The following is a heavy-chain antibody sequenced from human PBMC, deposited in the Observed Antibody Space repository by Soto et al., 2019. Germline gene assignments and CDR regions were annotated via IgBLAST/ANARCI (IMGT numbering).Heavy chain of an antibody. V-gene: IGHV4-39*01. J-gene: IGHJ4*02. CDR3: ARHGSH. CDR2: IYFSGTT. Sequence: SETLSLTCNVSGVSISDTSYYWGWIRQPPGKGLEWIGAIYFSGTTFYNPSLKSRLTISVDTSKNRFSLRLSSVTAADTAVYYCARHGSHWGQGTLVTVSS. CDR1: GVSISDTSYY.